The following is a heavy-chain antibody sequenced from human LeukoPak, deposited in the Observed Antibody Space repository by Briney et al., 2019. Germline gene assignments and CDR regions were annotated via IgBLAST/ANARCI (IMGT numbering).Heavy chain of an antibody. CDR2: ISWDGDST. Sequence: PGGSLRLSCAASGFTFDDYAMHWVRQAPGKGLEWVSLISWDGDSTYYTDSVKGRFTIFRDNAKNSLYLQMNSLRAEDTALYYCAKDIRYSYGGRDQYFDYWGQGTLVTVSS. CDR1: GFTFDDYA. V-gene: IGHV3-43D*03. J-gene: IGHJ4*02. CDR3: AKDIRYSYGGRDQYFDY. D-gene: IGHD5-18*01.